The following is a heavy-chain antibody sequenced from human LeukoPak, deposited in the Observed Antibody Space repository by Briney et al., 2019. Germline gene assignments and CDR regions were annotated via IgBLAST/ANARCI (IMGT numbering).Heavy chain of an antibody. D-gene: IGHD3-22*01. CDR2: ISGSGGSA. Sequence: QAGGPLRLSCAVSGITLSNYGMSWVRQAPGKGLEWVAGISGSGGSANYADSVKGRFTISRDNPKNTLSLQMNSLRAEDTAVYFCAKRGVVIRVILVGFHKEAYYFDSWGRGALVTVSS. CDR1: GITLSNYG. CDR3: AKRGVVIRVILVGFHKEAYYFDS. J-gene: IGHJ4*02. V-gene: IGHV3-23*01.